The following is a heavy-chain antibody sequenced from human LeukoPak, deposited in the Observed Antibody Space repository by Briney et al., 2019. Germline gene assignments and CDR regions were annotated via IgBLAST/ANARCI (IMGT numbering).Heavy chain of an antibody. V-gene: IGHV4-38-2*01. D-gene: IGHD2-8*02. Sequence: SETLSLTCAVSGYSISSGYCWGWIRQPPGKGLEWIGSIYPSGSTYYNPSLKSRVTISVDTSKNQFSLKLSSVTATDTAVYYCAGGVLGRYDYWGQGILVTVSS. CDR2: IYPSGST. CDR1: GYSISSGYC. CDR3: AGGVLGRYDY. J-gene: IGHJ4*02.